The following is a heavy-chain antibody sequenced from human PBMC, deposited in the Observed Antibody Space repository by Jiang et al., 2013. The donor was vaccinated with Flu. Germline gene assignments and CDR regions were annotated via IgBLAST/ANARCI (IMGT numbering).Heavy chain of an antibody. Sequence: LLKPSETLSLTCTVSGGSISSHYWSWIRQPPGKGLEWIGYIYYSGSTNYNPSLKSRVTISVDTSKNQFSLKLSSVTAADTAVYYCARSVYYYYYMDVWGKGTTVTVSS. V-gene: IGHV4-59*11. CDR2: IYYSGST. CDR1: GGSISSHY. J-gene: IGHJ6*03. CDR3: ARSVYYYYYMDV.